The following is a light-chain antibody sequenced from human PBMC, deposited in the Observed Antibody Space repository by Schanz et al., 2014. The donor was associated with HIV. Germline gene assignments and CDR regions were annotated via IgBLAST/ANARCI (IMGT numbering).Light chain of an antibody. J-gene: IGLJ1*01. CDR3: ATWDDSLNGYV. CDR1: SSNIGSNS. Sequence: QSVLTQPPSASGTPGQRVTISCSGSSSNIGSNSVHWYQHLPGTAPKLLIYGNSNRPSGVPDRFSGSKSGTSASLAITGLQAEDEADYYCATWDDSLNGYVFGPGTKLTVL. CDR2: GNS. V-gene: IGLV1-44*01.